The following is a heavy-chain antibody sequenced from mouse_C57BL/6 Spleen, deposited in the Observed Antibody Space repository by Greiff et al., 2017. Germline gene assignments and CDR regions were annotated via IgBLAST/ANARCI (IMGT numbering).Heavy chain of an antibody. Sequence: VQLQQPGAELVKPGASVKLSCKASGYTFTSYGMHWVQQGPGRGFEWIGRIDPNSGGTKYNEKFKSKATLTVDKPSSTTYMQLSSLTSEDSAVYECAREDYYAMDYWGQGTSVTVSS. CDR2: IDPNSGGT. CDR1: GYTFTSYG. J-gene: IGHJ4*01. CDR3: AREDYYAMDY. V-gene: IGHV1-72*01.